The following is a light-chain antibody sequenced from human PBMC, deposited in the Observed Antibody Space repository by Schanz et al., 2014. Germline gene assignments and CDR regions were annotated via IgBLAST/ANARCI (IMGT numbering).Light chain of an antibody. CDR2: DVT. CDR1: SSDIGRYNY. CDR3: SSYTSSNTGV. V-gene: IGLV2-8*01. Sequence: QSALTQPPSASGSPGQSVTISCTGTSSDIGRYNYVSWYQHHPGKAPKLLIYDVTKRPSGVPDRFSGSKSGNTASLTVSGLQAEDEADYYCSSYTSSNTGVFGGGTKLTVL. J-gene: IGLJ3*02.